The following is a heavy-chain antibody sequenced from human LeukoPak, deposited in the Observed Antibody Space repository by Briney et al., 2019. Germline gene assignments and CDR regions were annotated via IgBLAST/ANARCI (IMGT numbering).Heavy chain of an antibody. CDR2: ISSSGSTI. CDR3: ARASVY. CDR1: GFTFSSYE. J-gene: IGHJ4*02. Sequence: GGSLGLSCVASGFTFSSYEINWVRQAPGKGLEWVAYISSSGSTIYYADSVKGRFTISRDNAKNSLYLQMNSLRVEDTAVYYCARASVYWGQGTLVTVSS. V-gene: IGHV3-48*03.